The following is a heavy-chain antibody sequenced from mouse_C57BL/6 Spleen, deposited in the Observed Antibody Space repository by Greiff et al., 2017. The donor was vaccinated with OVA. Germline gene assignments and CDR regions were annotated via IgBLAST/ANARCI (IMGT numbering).Heavy chain of an antibody. CDR3: VRDGGNPSFAY. J-gene: IGHJ3*01. Sequence: EVQGVESGGGLVQPKGSLKLSCAASGFSFNTYAMNWVRQAPGKGLEWVARIRSKSNNYATYYADSVKDRFTISRDDSESMLYLQMNNLKTEDTAMYYCVRDGGNPSFAYWGQGTLVTVSA. V-gene: IGHV10-1*01. D-gene: IGHD2-1*01. CDR1: GFSFNTYA. CDR2: IRSKSNNYAT.